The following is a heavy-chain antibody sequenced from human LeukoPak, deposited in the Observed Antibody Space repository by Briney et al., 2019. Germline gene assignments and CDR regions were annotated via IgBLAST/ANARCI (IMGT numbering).Heavy chain of an antibody. V-gene: IGHV3-7*03. CDR3: ARDNPPDY. CDR1: GFTFSSSW. J-gene: IGHJ4*02. Sequence: GGSLRLSCVASGFTFSSSWMSWVRQAPGKGLEWVANIKQDGSERSYVEPVRGRFTISRDNAKNSLYLQLNSLSAEDTALYYCARDNPPDYWGQGTLVTVSS. CDR2: IKQDGSER.